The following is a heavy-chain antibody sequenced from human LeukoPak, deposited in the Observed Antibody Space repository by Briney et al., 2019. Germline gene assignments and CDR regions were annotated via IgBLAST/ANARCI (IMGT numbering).Heavy chain of an antibody. CDR2: IYSGGST. Sequence: GGSLRLSCAASGFTVSSNYMSWVRQAPGKGLEWVSVIYSGGSTYYADSVKGRFTISRDNSKNSLYLQMNSLRAGDTAVYYCARDEGRGYSYGYFDYWGQGTLVTVSS. V-gene: IGHV3-66*01. CDR1: GFTVSSNY. J-gene: IGHJ4*02. D-gene: IGHD5-18*01. CDR3: ARDEGRGYSYGYFDY.